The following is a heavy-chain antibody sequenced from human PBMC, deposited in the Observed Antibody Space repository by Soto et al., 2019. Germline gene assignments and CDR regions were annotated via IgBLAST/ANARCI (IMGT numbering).Heavy chain of an antibody. Sequence: SETLSLTCTVSGGSISSGGYYWSWIRQHPGKGLEWIGYIYYSGSTYYNPSLKSRVTISVDTSKNQFSLKLSSVTAADTAVYYCARGPYDFWSGAGLFDPWGQGTLVTVYS. CDR1: GGSISSGGYY. CDR3: ARGPYDFWSGAGLFDP. CDR2: IYYSGST. D-gene: IGHD3-3*01. J-gene: IGHJ5*02. V-gene: IGHV4-31*03.